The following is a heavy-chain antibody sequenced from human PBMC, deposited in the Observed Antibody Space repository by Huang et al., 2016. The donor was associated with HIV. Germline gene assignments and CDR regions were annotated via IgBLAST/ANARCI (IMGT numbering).Heavy chain of an antibody. CDR3: AKFGGWERPPHY. V-gene: IGHV3-30*18. D-gene: IGHD1-26*01. CDR1: GFTFGSYG. Sequence: QVQLVESGGGVVQSGRSLSISCAASGFTFGSYGMHWVRQAPGKGLGWVSVISYDGSNKYYADSGKGRFTISRDNSKNTLYLQMNSLRAEDTAVYYCAKFGGWERPPHYWGQGTLVTVSS. CDR2: ISYDGSNK. J-gene: IGHJ4*02.